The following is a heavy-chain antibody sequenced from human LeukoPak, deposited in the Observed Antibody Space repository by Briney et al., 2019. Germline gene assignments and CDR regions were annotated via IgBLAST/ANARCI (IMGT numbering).Heavy chain of an antibody. CDR3: ARDGYSYGTRTGFDP. J-gene: IGHJ5*02. D-gene: IGHD5-18*01. V-gene: IGHV1-18*01. Sequence: ASVKVSCKASGYTFTSYGISWVRQAPGQGLEWTGWISAYNGNTNYAQKLQGRVTMTTDTSTSTAYMELRSLRSDDTAVYYCARDGYSYGTRTGFDPWGQGTLVTVSS. CDR1: GYTFTSYG. CDR2: ISAYNGNT.